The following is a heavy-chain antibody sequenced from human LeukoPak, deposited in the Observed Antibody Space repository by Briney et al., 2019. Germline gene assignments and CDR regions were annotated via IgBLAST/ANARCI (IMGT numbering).Heavy chain of an antibody. CDR2: ISYDGSNK. J-gene: IGHJ3*01. V-gene: IGHV3-30-3*01. CDR3: ARPAYTAAYDL. CDR1: GFTFSSYA. Sequence: QPGRSLRLSCAASGFTFSSYAMHWVRQAPGKGLEWVAVISYDGSNKYYADSVKGRFTISRDNAKNSLYLQMNSLRAEDTALYYCARPAYTAAYDLWGQGAMVTVSS. D-gene: IGHD3-16*01.